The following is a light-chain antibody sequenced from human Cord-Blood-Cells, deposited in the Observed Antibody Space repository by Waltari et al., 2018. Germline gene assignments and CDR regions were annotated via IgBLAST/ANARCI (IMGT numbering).Light chain of an antibody. CDR2: DVS. CDR3: SSYTSSSTWV. V-gene: IGLV2-14*01. CDR1: SSDVGGYNS. Sequence: QSALPPPASVSGSPGQSITLPCTGSSSDVGGYNSVTWYQQHPGKAPKLMIYDVSNRPSGVSNRFSGSKSGNTASLTISGLQAEDEADYYCSSYTSSSTWVFGGGTKLTVL. J-gene: IGLJ3*02.